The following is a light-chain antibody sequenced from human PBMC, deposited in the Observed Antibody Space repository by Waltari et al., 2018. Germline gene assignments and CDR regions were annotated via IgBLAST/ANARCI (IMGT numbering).Light chain of an antibody. CDR2: EVS. V-gene: IGLV2-14*01. CDR3: SSYANSNTYI. CDR1: SSAIGGYNR. J-gene: IGLJ2*01. Sequence: QAALTQSPSVSGSPGQSVTISCTGTSSAIGGYNRVSWYQQHPDKAPKLMIYEVSKQPSGVSDRFSGSKSGNTASLTISGLQAEDEADYYCSSYANSNTYIFGGGTRLTVL.